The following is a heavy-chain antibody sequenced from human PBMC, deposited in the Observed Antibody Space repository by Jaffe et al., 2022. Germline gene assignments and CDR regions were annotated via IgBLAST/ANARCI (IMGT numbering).Heavy chain of an antibody. D-gene: IGHD3-22*01. J-gene: IGHJ3*02. CDR3: ATTGHGSGYYPAAFDI. Sequence: QVQLQESGPGLVKPSGTLSLTCAVSGGSISSSNWWSWIRQPPGKGLEWIGEIYHSGSTNYNPSLKSRVTISVDKSKNQFSLKLSSVTAADTAVYYCATTGHGSGYYPAAFDIWGQGTMVTVSS. V-gene: IGHV4-4*02. CDR2: IYHSGST. CDR1: GGSISSSNW.